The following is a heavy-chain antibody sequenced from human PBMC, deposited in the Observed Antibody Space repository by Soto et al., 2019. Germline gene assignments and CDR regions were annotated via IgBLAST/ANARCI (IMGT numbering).Heavy chain of an antibody. CDR3: THTDRTSSPEGGFHI. D-gene: IGHD6-6*01. Sequence: GESLKISCKGVVATYSIAWVRQLPGKGLEWMGIIYPLNSETRYSPSFQGQVTISADTSTDTAYLQWSSLKASDTATYYCTHTDRTSSPEGGFHIWGQGTMVTVSS. V-gene: IGHV5-51*01. CDR1: VATYS. CDR2: IYPLNSET. J-gene: IGHJ3*02.